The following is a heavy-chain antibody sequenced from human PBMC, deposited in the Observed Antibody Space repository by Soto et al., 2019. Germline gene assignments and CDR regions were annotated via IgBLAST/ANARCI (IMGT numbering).Heavy chain of an antibody. Sequence: VVSRIISCAASGFTFSSYEMNWVRQAPGKGLEWVSYISSSGSTIYYADSVKGRFTISRDNAKNSLYLQMNSLRAEDTAVYYCARVLVGAIHFDYWGQGTLVTV. D-gene: IGHD1-26*01. CDR3: ARVLVGAIHFDY. V-gene: IGHV3-48*03. CDR2: ISSSGSTI. CDR1: GFTFSSYE. J-gene: IGHJ4*02.